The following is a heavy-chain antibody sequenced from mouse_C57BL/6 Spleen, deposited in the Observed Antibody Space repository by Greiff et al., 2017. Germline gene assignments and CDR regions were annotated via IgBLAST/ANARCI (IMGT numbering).Heavy chain of an antibody. CDR1: GFSLTSYA. J-gene: IGHJ1*03. V-gene: IGHV2-9-1*01. CDR3: ARNEVFITTVVADWYFDV. D-gene: IGHD1-1*01. Sequence: VKLMESGPGLVAPSQSLSITCTVSGFSLTSYAISWVRQPPGKGLEWLGVIWTGGGTNYNSALKSRLSISKDNSKSQVFLKMNSLQTDDTARYYCARNEVFITTVVADWYFDVWGTGTTVTVSS. CDR2: IWTGGGT.